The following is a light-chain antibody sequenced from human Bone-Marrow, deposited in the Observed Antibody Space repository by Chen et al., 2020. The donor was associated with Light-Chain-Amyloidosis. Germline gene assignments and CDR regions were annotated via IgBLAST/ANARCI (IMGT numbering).Light chain of an antibody. V-gene: IGLV3-25*03. CDR2: NDS. Sequence: SYELTQPPSVSVSPGQTARISCSGDGLPKQYAYWYQQKPGQAPVLVIYNDSERPSGSPERFAGSSAGTTVTLTISGVQAVDEADYDCQSADTSDTLYVLFGGGTKLTVL. CDR1: GLPKQY. CDR3: QSADTSDTLYVL. J-gene: IGLJ2*01.